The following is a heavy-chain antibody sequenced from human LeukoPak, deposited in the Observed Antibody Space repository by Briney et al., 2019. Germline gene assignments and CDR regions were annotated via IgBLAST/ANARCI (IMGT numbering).Heavy chain of an antibody. CDR2: ISWDGGST. CDR1: GFTFDDHT. Sequence: PGGSPRLSCAASGFTFDDHTMHWVRQAPGKGLEWVSLISWDGGSTYYADSVKGRFTISRDNSKNSLYLQMNSLRAEDTALYYCAKEYSGYDFYYFDYWGQGTLVTVSS. CDR3: AKEYSGYDFYYFDY. V-gene: IGHV3-43D*03. J-gene: IGHJ4*02. D-gene: IGHD5-12*01.